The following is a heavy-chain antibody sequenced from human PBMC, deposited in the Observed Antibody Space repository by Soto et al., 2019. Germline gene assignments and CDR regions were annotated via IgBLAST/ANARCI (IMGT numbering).Heavy chain of an antibody. Sequence: KASETLSLTCTVSGGSIRRTSYYWGWIRQPPGKGLEWIGNTYYSGSTYYNPSLKSRVTISVDTSKNRFSLKLTSVTAADTAVYYCARPPVTAGPFDPWGQGTLVTVSS. V-gene: IGHV4-39*01. CDR2: TYYSGST. CDR1: GGSIRRTSYY. J-gene: IGHJ5*02. CDR3: ARPPVTAGPFDP. D-gene: IGHD2-21*02.